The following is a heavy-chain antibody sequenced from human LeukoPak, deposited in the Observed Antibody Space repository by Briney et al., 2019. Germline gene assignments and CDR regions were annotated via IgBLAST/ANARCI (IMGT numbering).Heavy chain of an antibody. D-gene: IGHD6-13*01. J-gene: IGHJ4*02. CDR2: INPNSGGT. CDR1: GYTFTGYY. CDR3: ARDSGSSWFLDY. V-gene: IGHV1-2*02. Sequence: SVKVSCKASGYTFTGYYMHWVRQAAGQGLEWMGWINPNSGGTNYAQKFQSRVTMTRDTSISTAYMELSRLRSDDTAVYYCARDSGSSWFLDYWGQGTLVTVSS.